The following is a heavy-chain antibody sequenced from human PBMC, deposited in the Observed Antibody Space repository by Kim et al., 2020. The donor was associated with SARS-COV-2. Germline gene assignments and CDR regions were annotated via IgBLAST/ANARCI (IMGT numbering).Heavy chain of an antibody. D-gene: IGHD2-15*01. CDR2: IYPGDSET. V-gene: IGHV5-51*01. J-gene: IGHJ4*02. CDR3: ARIYCSGTGCYAPGRY. CDR1: GYSFTSYW. Sequence: GESLKISCKGSGYSFTSYWIAWVRQMPGKGLEWMGIIYPGDSETRYSPSFQGQVTISADKSISTAFLQWSSLKASDTAMYFCARIYCSGTGCYAPGRYWGQGTLVTVSS.